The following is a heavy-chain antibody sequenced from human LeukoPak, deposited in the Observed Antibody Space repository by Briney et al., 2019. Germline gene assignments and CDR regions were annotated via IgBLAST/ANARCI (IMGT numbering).Heavy chain of an antibody. CDR3: ARDEDAF. CDR1: GFTFISYN. CDR2: ISSDSSTI. J-gene: IGHJ4*02. Sequence: GGSRSPSVAASGFTFISYNRNWFRKPPGKGLEWISYISSDSSTIFYADSVKGRFTISRDNVKNSLFLQLNSLRDEDTAVYYCARDEDAFGGQGTLVTVSS. V-gene: IGHV3-48*02.